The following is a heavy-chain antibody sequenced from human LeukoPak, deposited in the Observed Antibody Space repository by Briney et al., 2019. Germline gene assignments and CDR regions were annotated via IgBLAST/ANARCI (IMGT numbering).Heavy chain of an antibody. J-gene: IGHJ5*02. V-gene: IGHV4-59*01. CDR3: ARELGYCSSTSCNNWFDP. CDR1: GGSLSSYY. Sequence: SETLPLTCTVSGGSLSSYYWSWIRQPPGKGLEWIGYIYYSGSTNYNPSLKSRVTISVDTSKNQFSLKLSSVTAADTAVYYCARELGYCSSTSCNNWFDPWGQGTLVTVSS. D-gene: IGHD2-2*01. CDR2: IYYSGST.